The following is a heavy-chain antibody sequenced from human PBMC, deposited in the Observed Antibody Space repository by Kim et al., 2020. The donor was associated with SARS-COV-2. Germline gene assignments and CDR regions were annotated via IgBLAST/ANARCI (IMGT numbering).Heavy chain of an antibody. CDR2: IYYSGST. Sequence: SETLSLTCTVSGGSISSYYWSWIRQPPGKGLEWIGYIYYSGSTNYNPSLKSRVTISVDTSKNQFSLKLSSVTAADTAVYYCARDLAVARDYYYYGMDVWGQGTTVTVSS. V-gene: IGHV4-59*13. D-gene: IGHD6-19*01. CDR1: GGSISSYY. J-gene: IGHJ6*02. CDR3: ARDLAVARDYYYYGMDV.